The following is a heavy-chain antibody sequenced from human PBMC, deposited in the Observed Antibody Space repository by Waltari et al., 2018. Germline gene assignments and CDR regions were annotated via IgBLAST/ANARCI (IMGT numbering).Heavy chain of an antibody. Sequence: QVQLQESGPGLVKPSETLSLTCTVSGYSISSGYYWGWIRQPPGKGLEWIGSIYHSGSTYDTPSLKSRVTISVDTSKNQFSLKLSSVTAADTAVYYCARAGYCSGGSCYGDRNYMDVWGKGTTVTISS. D-gene: IGHD2-15*01. CDR2: IYHSGST. J-gene: IGHJ6*03. V-gene: IGHV4-38-2*02. CDR1: GYSISSGYY. CDR3: ARAGYCSGGSCYGDRNYMDV.